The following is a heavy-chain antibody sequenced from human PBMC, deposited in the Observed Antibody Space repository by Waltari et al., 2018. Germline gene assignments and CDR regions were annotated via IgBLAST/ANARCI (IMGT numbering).Heavy chain of an antibody. J-gene: IGHJ4*02. CDR1: GGPISSSSYY. D-gene: IGHD6-13*01. CDR3: ASRIAAEH. V-gene: IGHV4-39*07. Sequence: QPPLQESAPGLVTPSETLSLTCTVSGGPISSSSYYWGWIRQPPGKGLEWIGSIYYSGSTYYNPSLKSRVTISVDTSKNQFSLKLSSVTAADTAVYYCASRIAAEHWGQGTLVTVSS. CDR2: IYYSGST.